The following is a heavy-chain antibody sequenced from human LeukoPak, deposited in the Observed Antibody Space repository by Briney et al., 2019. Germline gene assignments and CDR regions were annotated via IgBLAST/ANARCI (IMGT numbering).Heavy chain of an antibody. V-gene: IGHV4-31*03. Sequence: SETLSLTCTASGGSISSGGYYWSWTRHHPGKGLEWFGYIYYSGSTYYNPSLKSRVNISVDTSKNQLSLNLSSVTAADTAVYYCARYYYGSGSYRWFDPWGQGTLVTVSS. CDR3: ARYYYGSGSYRWFDP. CDR2: IYYSGST. CDR1: GGSISSGGYY. D-gene: IGHD3-10*01. J-gene: IGHJ5*02.